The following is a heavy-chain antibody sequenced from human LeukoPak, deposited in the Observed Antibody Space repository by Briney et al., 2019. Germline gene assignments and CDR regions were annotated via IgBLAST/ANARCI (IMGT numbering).Heavy chain of an antibody. Sequence: GGSLRLSCAASGFTFSNAWMSWVRQAPGKGLEWVSYISSSGSTIYYADSVKGRFTISRDNAKNSLYLQMNSLRAEDTAVYYCARDGYYYDSSGYYSYYFDYWGQGTLVTVSS. D-gene: IGHD3-22*01. CDR2: ISSSGSTI. J-gene: IGHJ4*02. CDR1: GFTFSNAW. CDR3: ARDGYYYDSSGYYSYYFDY. V-gene: IGHV3-11*04.